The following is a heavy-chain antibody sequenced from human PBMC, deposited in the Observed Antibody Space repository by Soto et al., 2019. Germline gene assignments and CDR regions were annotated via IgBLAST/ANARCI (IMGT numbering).Heavy chain of an antibody. J-gene: IGHJ4*02. Sequence: EVQLVQSGAEVKKPGESLKISCKGSGYSFTSYWIGWVRQMPGKGLEWVGIIYPGDSDTRYSPSFQGQVTISADKSISTAYLQWSSLKASDTAMYYCARRARPGIAVAGNFDYWGQGTLVTVSS. CDR3: ARRARPGIAVAGNFDY. CDR1: GYSFTSYW. V-gene: IGHV5-51*03. D-gene: IGHD6-19*01. CDR2: IYPGDSDT.